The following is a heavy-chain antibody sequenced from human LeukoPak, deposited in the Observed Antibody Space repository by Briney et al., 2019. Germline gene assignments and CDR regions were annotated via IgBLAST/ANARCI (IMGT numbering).Heavy chain of an antibody. CDR1: GFTLSSYW. D-gene: IGHD3-9*01. Sequence: PGGSLRLSCAASGFTLSSYWMSWVRQAPGKGLEWVANIKQDGSEKYYVDSVKGRFTISRDNAKNSLYLQMNSLRAEDTAVYYCARDHVYYDILTGLDAFDIWGQGTMVTVSS. V-gene: IGHV3-7*01. CDR2: IKQDGSEK. J-gene: IGHJ3*02. CDR3: ARDHVYYDILTGLDAFDI.